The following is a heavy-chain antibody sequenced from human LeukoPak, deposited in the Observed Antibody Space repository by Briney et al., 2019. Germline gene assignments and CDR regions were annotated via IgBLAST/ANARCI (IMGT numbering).Heavy chain of an antibody. Sequence: GGSLRLSCAASGFTFSDDYMTWIRQAPRKGLEWVSYISGSGSTKYHEDSVKGRFTVSRDNAKNSLYLQMNNLRADDTAVYYCAREQNANDWYLGYWGQGTLVSVSS. D-gene: IGHD3-9*01. CDR3: AREQNANDWYLGY. V-gene: IGHV3-11*01. CDR1: GFTFSDDY. J-gene: IGHJ4*02. CDR2: ISGSGSTK.